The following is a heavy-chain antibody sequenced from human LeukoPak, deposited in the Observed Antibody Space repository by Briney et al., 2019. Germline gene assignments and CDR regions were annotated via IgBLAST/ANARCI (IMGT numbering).Heavy chain of an antibody. CDR3: RRSHDY. J-gene: IGHJ4*02. CDR2: INPSFEA. Sequence: GGPLTLSCAASGFSFCSYGMHWVPPAPGKGLEWISYINPSFEAFYINSVKSRFTISRDNVKNSVYLQMNSLRNEDTAMYVCRRSHDYWGQGTLVTVSS. CDR1: GFSFCSYG. V-gene: IGHV3-48*02. D-gene: IGHD6-13*01.